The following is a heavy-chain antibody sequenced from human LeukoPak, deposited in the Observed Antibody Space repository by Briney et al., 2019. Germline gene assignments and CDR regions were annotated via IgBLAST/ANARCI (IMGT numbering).Heavy chain of an antibody. Sequence: ASVKVSCKASGYTFTGYYMHWVRQAPGQGLEWMGWINTNSGGTNYAQKFQGRVTMTRDTSISTAYMELSRLRSDDTAVYYCARDLSEAEAPQGYYMDVWGKGTTVTVSS. D-gene: IGHD6-19*01. J-gene: IGHJ6*03. CDR1: GYTFTGYY. CDR2: INTNSGGT. CDR3: ARDLSEAEAPQGYYMDV. V-gene: IGHV1-2*02.